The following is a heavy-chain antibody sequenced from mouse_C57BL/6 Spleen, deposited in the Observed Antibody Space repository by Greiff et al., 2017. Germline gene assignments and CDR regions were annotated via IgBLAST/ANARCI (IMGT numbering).Heavy chain of an antibody. Sequence: VHVKQSGPELVKPGASVKISCKASGYSFTDYNMNWVKQSNGKSLEWIGVINPNYGTTSYNQKFKGKATLTVDQSSSTAYMQLNSLTSEDSAVYYCAREDSNYVAWFAYWGQGTLVTVSA. D-gene: IGHD2-5*01. CDR2: INPNYGTT. CDR1: GYSFTDYN. CDR3: AREDSNYVAWFAY. V-gene: IGHV1-39*01. J-gene: IGHJ3*01.